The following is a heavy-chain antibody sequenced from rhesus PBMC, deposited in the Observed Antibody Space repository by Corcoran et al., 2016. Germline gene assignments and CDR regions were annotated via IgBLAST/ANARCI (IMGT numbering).Heavy chain of an antibody. V-gene: IGHV4-80*01. CDR2: INGNSGST. CDR1: GGSFSSYW. D-gene: IGHD3-28*01. J-gene: IGHJ4*01. Sequence: QVQLQESGPGLVKPSETLSLTCAVSGGSFSSYWWSWIRQPPGKGLEWIGEINGNSGSTNYHPSPKSRVTISKDASKNQFSLKLSSVTAADTAVYYCARFKEVITNSNDYWGQGVLVTVSS. CDR3: ARFKEVITNSNDY.